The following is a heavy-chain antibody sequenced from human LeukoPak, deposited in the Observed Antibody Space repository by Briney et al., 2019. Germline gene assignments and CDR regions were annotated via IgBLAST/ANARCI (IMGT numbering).Heavy chain of an antibody. J-gene: IGHJ6*02. CDR1: GYTFTSYG. CDR3: ARDIVVVVAVTPGDYYYGMDV. CDR2: ISAYNGNT. V-gene: IGHV1-18*01. D-gene: IGHD2-15*01. Sequence: ASVKVSCKASGYTFTSYGISWVRQAPGQGLEWMGWISAYNGNTNYAQKLQGRVTMTTDTSTSTAYMELRSLRSDDTAVYYCARDIVVVVAVTPGDYYYGMDVGGQGTTVTVSS.